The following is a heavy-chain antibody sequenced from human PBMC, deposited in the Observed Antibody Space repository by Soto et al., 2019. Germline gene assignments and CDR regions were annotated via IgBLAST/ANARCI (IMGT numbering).Heavy chain of an antibody. CDR2: ISGSGGST. CDR1: GFTFSSYA. D-gene: IGHD2-15*01. V-gene: IGHV3-23*01. Sequence: EVQLLESGGGLVQPGGSLRLSCAASGFTFSSYAMSWVRQAPGKGLEWVSAISGSGGSTYYADSVKGRFTISRDNSKNTLYLQRTSLRAEDTAVYYCAKALRVEIVVVGAATPFGFQHWGQCTLATVSS. J-gene: IGHJ1*01. CDR3: AKALRVEIVVVGAATPFGFQH.